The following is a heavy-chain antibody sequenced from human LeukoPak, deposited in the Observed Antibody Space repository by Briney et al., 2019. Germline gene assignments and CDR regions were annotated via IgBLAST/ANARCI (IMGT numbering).Heavy chain of an antibody. V-gene: IGHV3-23*01. J-gene: IGHJ4*02. CDR1: GFTFSSYA. CDR3: AKDDDSGDY. Sequence: GGSLTLSCAASGFTFSSYAMICLRQAPGKGLEWVSAISVSGGSTYSAASVKGRFTISRDNSKNTLYLQMNSLRAEDTAVYYCAKDDDSGDYWGQGTLVTVSS. CDR2: ISVSGGST. D-gene: IGHD4-17*01.